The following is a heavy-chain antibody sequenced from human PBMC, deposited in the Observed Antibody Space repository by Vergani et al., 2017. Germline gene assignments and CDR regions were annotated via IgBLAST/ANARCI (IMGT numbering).Heavy chain of an antibody. Sequence: QVQLVQSGAEVKKPGSSVKVSCKASGATFRSNTISWVRQVPGQGLEWMGRIIPVLGKTKYAQDFQGRLTITADTSTSTAYMELTSLRSQDTAVYYCAGDGGRGVEVPAAIRYYYYYRDVWGEGTTVTVSS. D-gene: IGHD2-2*01. V-gene: IGHV1-69*08. CDR2: IIPVLGKT. CDR3: AGDGGRGVEVPAAIRYYYYYRDV. J-gene: IGHJ6*03. CDR1: GATFRSNT.